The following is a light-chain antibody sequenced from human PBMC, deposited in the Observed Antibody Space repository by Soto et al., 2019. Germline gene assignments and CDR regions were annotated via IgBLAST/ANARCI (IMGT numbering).Light chain of an antibody. J-gene: IGKJ1*01. CDR2: EAS. Sequence: IQMTKSASTLSASVGSRVTITGRASQSISSWLAWYQQKPGKAPKLLIYEASSLESGVPSRFSGSGSGTEFTLTISSLQPDDFATYYCQQYNTSLPFGQGTKVDIK. CDR3: QQYNTSLP. CDR1: QSISSW. V-gene: IGKV1-5*03.